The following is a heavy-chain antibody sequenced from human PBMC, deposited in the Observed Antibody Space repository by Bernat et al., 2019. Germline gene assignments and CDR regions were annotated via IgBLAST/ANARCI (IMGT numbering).Heavy chain of an antibody. V-gene: IGHV3-23*01. CDR2: ISGSGGAT. D-gene: IGHD3-22*01. CDR1: GFTFRSYA. CDR3: ARGNAITMIVVVTDGMDV. Sequence: EVQLLESGGGLVQPGGSLRLSCAASGFTFRSYAMSWVRQAPGKGLEWVSTISGSGGATYYADSVRGRFAISRDNAKNSLYLQMNSLGAEDTAVYYCARGNAITMIVVVTDGMDVWGQGTTVTVSS. J-gene: IGHJ6*02.